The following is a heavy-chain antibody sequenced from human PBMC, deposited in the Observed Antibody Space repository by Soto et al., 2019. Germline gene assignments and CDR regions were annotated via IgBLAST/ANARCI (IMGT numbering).Heavy chain of an antibody. CDR1: GFSLSTSGVG. D-gene: IGHD2-15*01. CDR3: AHSVNSVVVVAADWFDP. Sequence: QITLKESGPTRVKPTQTLTLTCTFSGFSLSTSGVGVGWIRQPPGKALEWLALIYWNDDKRYSPSLKSRLTITKDTSKNQVVLTMTNMDPVDTATYYCAHSVNSVVVVAADWFDPWGQGTLVTVSS. J-gene: IGHJ5*02. CDR2: IYWNDDK. V-gene: IGHV2-5*01.